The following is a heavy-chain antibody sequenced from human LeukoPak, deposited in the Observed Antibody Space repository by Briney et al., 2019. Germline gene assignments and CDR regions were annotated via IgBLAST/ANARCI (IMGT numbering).Heavy chain of an antibody. J-gene: IGHJ4*02. Sequence: GGSLRLSCAASGFTFSSYWMSWVRQAPGKGLEWVAVISYDGSNKYYADSVKGRFTISRDNSKNTLYLQMNSLRAEDTAVYYCAKDFDADYYGSGSYYNVGYWGQGTLVTVSS. CDR3: AKDFDADYYGSGSYYNVGY. CDR1: GFTFSSYW. D-gene: IGHD3-10*01. V-gene: IGHV3-30*18. CDR2: ISYDGSNK.